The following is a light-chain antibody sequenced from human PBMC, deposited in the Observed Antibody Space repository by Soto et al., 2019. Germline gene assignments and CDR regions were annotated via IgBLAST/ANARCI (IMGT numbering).Light chain of an antibody. J-gene: IGKJ1*01. V-gene: IGKV1-5*03. CDR3: QQYKSPPWT. Sequence: DIQMTQSPPTLSASVGDRVTISCRASESITNWVAWYQHKPGKAPKLLIYKASSLESGVPSRFSGSRSGTEFTLTISSLQPDDFATYYCQQYKSPPWTFGQGTKVEIK. CDR1: ESITNW. CDR2: KAS.